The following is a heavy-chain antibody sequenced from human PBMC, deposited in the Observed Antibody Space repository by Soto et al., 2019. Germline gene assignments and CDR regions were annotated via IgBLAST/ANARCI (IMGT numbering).Heavy chain of an antibody. CDR2: MNPNSGNT. CDR3: ARGYSRRSGYYKVGY. J-gene: IGHJ4*02. Sequence: GGPVKVSCKASGYTFTSYDINWVRQATGQGLEWMGWMNPNSGNTGYAQKFQGRVTMTRNTSISTAYMELSSLRSEDTAVYYCARGYSRRSGYYKVGYWGQGTLVTLSS. V-gene: IGHV1-8*01. D-gene: IGHD3-3*01. CDR1: GYTFTSYD.